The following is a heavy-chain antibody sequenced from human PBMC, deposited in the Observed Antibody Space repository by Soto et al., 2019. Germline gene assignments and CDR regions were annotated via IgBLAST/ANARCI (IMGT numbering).Heavy chain of an antibody. CDR1: GGSISSYY. D-gene: IGHD1-7*01. Sequence: PSETLSLTCTVSGGSISSYYWSWIRQPPGKGLEWIAYIYYSGSTNYNPSLKSRVTISVDTSKNQFSLKLSSVTAADTAVYYCARTGGAGELPQWGQGTLVTVSS. CDR2: IYYSGST. CDR3: ARTGGAGELPQ. J-gene: IGHJ4*02. V-gene: IGHV4-59*08.